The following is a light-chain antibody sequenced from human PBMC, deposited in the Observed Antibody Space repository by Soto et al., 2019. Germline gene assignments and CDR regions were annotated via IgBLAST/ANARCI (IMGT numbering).Light chain of an antibody. J-gene: IGLJ1*01. CDR2: DVS. Sequence: QSALTQPASVSGSPGQWITISCTGTSSDVGGYNYVSWYQQHPGKAPKLMIYDVSNRPSGVSNRFSGSKSGNTASLTISGLQAEDEADYYCSSYTSSISYVFGTGTKVTVL. CDR3: SSYTSSISYV. CDR1: SSDVGGYNY. V-gene: IGLV2-14*01.